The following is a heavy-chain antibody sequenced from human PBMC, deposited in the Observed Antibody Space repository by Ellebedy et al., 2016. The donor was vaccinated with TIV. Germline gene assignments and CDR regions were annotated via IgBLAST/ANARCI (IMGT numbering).Heavy chain of an antibody. CDR2: INHSGST. J-gene: IGHJ4*02. CDR1: GGSFSNYY. CDR3: ARGTGQASDYLFY. D-gene: IGHD1-14*01. Sequence: GSLRLSCAVYGGSFSNYYWTWVRQPPGKGLEWIGEINHSGSTNYNPSLKSRVTISVDTSKNQFSLILNSVTAADTAVYYCARGTGQASDYLFYWGRGSLVTVSS. V-gene: IGHV4-34*01.